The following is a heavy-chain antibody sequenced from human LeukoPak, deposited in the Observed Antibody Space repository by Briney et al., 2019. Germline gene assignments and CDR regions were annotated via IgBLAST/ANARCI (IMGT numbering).Heavy chain of an antibody. V-gene: IGHV4-39*07. CDR3: ARETYYDFWSGYPVGFFDY. Sequence: SETLSLTCTVSGGSISSSSYYWGWIRQPPGKGLEWIGSIYYSGSTYYNPSLKSRVTISVDTSKNQFSLKLSSVTAADTAVYYCARETYYDFWSGYPVGFFDYWGQGTLVTVSS. CDR2: IYYSGST. CDR1: GGSISSSSYY. J-gene: IGHJ4*02. D-gene: IGHD3-3*01.